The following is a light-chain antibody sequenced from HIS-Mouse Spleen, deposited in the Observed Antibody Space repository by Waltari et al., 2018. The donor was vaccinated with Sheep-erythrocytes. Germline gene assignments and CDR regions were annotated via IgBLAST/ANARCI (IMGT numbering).Light chain of an antibody. CDR2: EVS. CDR3: SSYTSSSTWV. CDR1: SSHVGGYNY. J-gene: IGLJ3*02. V-gene: IGLV2-14*01. Sequence: SALTQPASVSGSPGQSTTIPCTGTSSHVGGYNYVSWYQQHPGKAPKLMIYEVSNRPSGVSNRFSGSKSGNTASLTISGLQAEDEADYYCSSYTSSSTWVFGGGTKLTVL.